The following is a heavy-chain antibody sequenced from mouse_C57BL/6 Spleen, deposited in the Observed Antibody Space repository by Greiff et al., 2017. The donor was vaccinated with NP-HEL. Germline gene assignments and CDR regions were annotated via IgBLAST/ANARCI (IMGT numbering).Heavy chain of an antibody. Sequence: VQLQQSGPELVKPGASVKMSCKASGYTFTDYNMHWVKQSHGKSLEWIGYINPNNGGTSYNQKFKGKATLTVNKSSSTAYMELRSLTAEDSAVYYCAREDYYGSSYAGYFDVWGTGTTVTVSS. CDR2: INPNNGGT. J-gene: IGHJ1*03. CDR1: GYTFTDYN. D-gene: IGHD1-1*01. V-gene: IGHV1-22*01. CDR3: AREDYYGSSYAGYFDV.